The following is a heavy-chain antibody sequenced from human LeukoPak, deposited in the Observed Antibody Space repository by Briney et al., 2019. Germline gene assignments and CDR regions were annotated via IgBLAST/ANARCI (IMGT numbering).Heavy chain of an antibody. D-gene: IGHD3-22*01. CDR3: ARRAYYYDSSGEKVDAFDI. J-gene: IGHJ3*02. CDR2: IFYSGST. CDR1: GGSISSYY. Sequence: SETLSLTRTVSGGSISSYYWSWIRQPPGKGLEWIGYIFYSGSTNYNPSLKSRVTISVDTSKNQFSLKLSSVTAADTAVYYCARRAYYYDSSGEKVDAFDIWGQGTMVTVSS. V-gene: IGHV4-59*01.